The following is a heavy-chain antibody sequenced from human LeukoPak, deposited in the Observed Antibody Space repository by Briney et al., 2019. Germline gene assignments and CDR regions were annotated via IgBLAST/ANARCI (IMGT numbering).Heavy chain of an antibody. V-gene: IGHV3-33*01. Sequence: GGSLRLSCAASGFTFSRLGMHWVRQTPGKGLEWVAVIWYDGSNKYYADSVKGRFTISRDNSKNTLYLQMNSLRAEDTAVYYCARDLSGSYNDYWGQGTLVTVSS. CDR3: ARDLSGSYNDY. CDR2: IWYDGSNK. CDR1: GFTFSRLG. J-gene: IGHJ4*02. D-gene: IGHD1-26*01.